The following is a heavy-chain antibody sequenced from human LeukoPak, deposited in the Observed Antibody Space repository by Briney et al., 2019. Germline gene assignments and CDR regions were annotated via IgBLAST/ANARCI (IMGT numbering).Heavy chain of an antibody. V-gene: IGHV3-7*01. J-gene: IGHJ4*02. CDR1: GFTFSSYW. CDR3: ARAVRSYGNSQSPNDY. D-gene: IGHD4-23*01. Sequence: PGGSLRLSCAASGFTFSSYWMSWVRQAPGKGLEWVANIKQDGSEKYYVDSVKGRFTISRDNAKNSLYLQMNSLRAEDTAVYYCARAVRSYGNSQSPNDYWGQGTLVTVSS. CDR2: IKQDGSEK.